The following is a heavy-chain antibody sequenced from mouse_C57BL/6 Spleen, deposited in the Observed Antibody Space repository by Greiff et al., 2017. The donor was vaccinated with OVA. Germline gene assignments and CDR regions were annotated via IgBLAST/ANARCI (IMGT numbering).Heavy chain of an antibody. CDR1: GYTFTDYY. Sequence: VQLQQSGPELVKPGASVKISCKASGYTFTDYYMNWVKQSHGKSLEWIGDLNPNNGGTRYNQKFKGKATLTVDNSSSTAYMELRSLTSEDSAVYYCARQGKRGYYFDYWGQGATLTVSS. CDR2: LNPNNGGT. V-gene: IGHV1-26*01. J-gene: IGHJ2*01. CDR3: ARQGKRGYYFDY.